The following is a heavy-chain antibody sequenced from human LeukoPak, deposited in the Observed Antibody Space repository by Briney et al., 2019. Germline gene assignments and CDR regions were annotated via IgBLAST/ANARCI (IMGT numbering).Heavy chain of an antibody. J-gene: IGHJ4*02. V-gene: IGHV3-30*02. D-gene: IGHD6-13*01. CDR2: IRYDGSNK. Sequence: GGSLRLSCAASGFTFSSYGMHWVRQAPGKGLEWVAFIRYDGSNKYYADSVKGRFTISRDNSKNTLYLQMNSLRAEDTAVYYCAKDLGYSSKNFDYWGQGTLVTVSS. CDR1: GFTFSSYG. CDR3: AKDLGYSSKNFDY.